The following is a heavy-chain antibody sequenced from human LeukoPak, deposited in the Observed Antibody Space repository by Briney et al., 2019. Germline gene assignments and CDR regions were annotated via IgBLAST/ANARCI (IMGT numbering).Heavy chain of an antibody. J-gene: IGHJ4*02. CDR2: IYYSGST. CDR1: GGSFSGYY. CDR3: AACDYGDYFDY. Sequence: PSETLSLTCAVYGGSFSGYYWSWIRQPPGKGLEWIGYIYYSGSTNYNPSLKSRVTISVDTSKNQFSLKLSSVTAADTAVYYCAACDYGDYFDYWGQGTLVTVSS. D-gene: IGHD4-17*01. V-gene: IGHV4-59*01.